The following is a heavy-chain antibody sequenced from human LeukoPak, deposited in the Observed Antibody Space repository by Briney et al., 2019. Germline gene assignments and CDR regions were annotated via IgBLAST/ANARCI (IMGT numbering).Heavy chain of an antibody. CDR1: GYTFTSYG. J-gene: IGHJ4*02. D-gene: IGHD6-19*01. Sequence: ASVKVSCKASGYTFTSYGISWVRQAPGQGIEWMGWISPNNGNTNYAQKLQGRVTMTTDTSSTTAYMELRSLRSDDTAVYYCARDVSSSGWFWSFFGHWGQGTPVTVSS. CDR2: ISPNNGNT. CDR3: ARDVSSSGWFWSFFGH. V-gene: IGHV1-18*01.